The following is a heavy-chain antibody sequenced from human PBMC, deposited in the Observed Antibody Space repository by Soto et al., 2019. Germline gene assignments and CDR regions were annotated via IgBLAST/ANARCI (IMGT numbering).Heavy chain of an antibody. CDR1: GGTFSSYA. J-gene: IGHJ6*02. D-gene: IGHD5-18*01. CDR2: IIPIFGTA. Sequence: ASVKVSCKASGGTFSSYAISWVRQAPGQGLEWMGGIIPIFGTANYAQKFQGRVTITADKSTSTAYMELSSLRSEDTAMYYCACGYSYGGDYYYYGMDVWGQGTTVTVSS. V-gene: IGHV1-69*06. CDR3: ACGYSYGGDYYYYGMDV.